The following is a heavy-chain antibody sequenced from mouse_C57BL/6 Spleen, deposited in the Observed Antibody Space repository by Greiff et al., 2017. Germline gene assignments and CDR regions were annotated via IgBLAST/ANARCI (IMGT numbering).Heavy chain of an antibody. J-gene: IGHJ2*01. CDR3: ARPGYTNYFDY. V-gene: IGHV5-17*01. Sequence: EVKLQESGGGLVKPGGSLKLSCAASGFTFSDYGMHWVRQAPEKGLEWVAYISSGSSTIYYADTVKGRLTISSDNAKNTLFLQMTSLRSEDTALYYCARPGYTNYFDYWGQGTTLTVSS. CDR2: ISSGSSTI. D-gene: IGHD2-2*01. CDR1: GFTFSDYG.